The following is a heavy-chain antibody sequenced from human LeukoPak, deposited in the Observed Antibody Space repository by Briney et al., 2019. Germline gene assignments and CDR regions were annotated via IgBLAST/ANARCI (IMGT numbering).Heavy chain of an antibody. Sequence: GGSLRLSCAASGFTFDDYAMHWVRQAPGKGLEWVSGISWNSGIIGYADSVKGRFTISRDNAKNSLYLQMNSLRAEDTALYYCAKDESGYTSGWFDYWGQGTLVTVSS. J-gene: IGHJ4*02. V-gene: IGHV3-9*01. CDR3: AKDESGYTSGWFDY. CDR1: GFTFDDYA. D-gene: IGHD6-19*01. CDR2: ISWNSGII.